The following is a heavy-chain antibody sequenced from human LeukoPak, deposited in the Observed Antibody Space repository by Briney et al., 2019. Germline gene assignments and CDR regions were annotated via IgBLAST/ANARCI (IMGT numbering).Heavy chain of an antibody. J-gene: IGHJ4*02. CDR3: GTEIVGAPTPGAY. D-gene: IGHD1-26*01. Sequence: PSETLSLTCGVNTDSTTSNWWSWVRQPPGKGLEWIGEVDKSGSTNYYPSLQSRVTISIDKSKNQIALELTSVTAADTAVYYCGTEIVGAPTPGAYWGQGALVTVSS. CDR2: VDKSGST. CDR1: TDSTTSNW. V-gene: IGHV4-4*02.